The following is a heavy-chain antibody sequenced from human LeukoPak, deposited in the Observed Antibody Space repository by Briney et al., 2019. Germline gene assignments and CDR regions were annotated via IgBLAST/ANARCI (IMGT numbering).Heavy chain of an antibody. J-gene: IGHJ3*02. Sequence: GGSLRLSCAASGFTFSSYAMHWVRQAPGKGLEGGAVISYDGSNKCYADSVKGRFTISRDNSKNTLYLQMNSLRAEDTAVYYCARCVDSGSIIRGAFDIWGQGTMVTVSS. V-gene: IGHV3-30*04. D-gene: IGHD3-22*01. CDR2: ISYDGSNK. CDR3: ARCVDSGSIIRGAFDI. CDR1: GFTFSSYA.